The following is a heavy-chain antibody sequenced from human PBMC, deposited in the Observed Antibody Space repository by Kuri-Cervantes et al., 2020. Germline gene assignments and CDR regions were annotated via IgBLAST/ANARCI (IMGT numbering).Heavy chain of an antibody. CDR1: GFIVSSNY. CDR2: ICCGGGT. CDR3: AKDADSSPYYFDY. Sequence: GESLKISCAVSGFIVSSNYITWVRQTPGKGLEWVSVICCGGGTYFADSVKGRFTISRDNSKNTLYLQMNSLRAEDTAVYYCAKDADSSPYYFDYWGQGTLVTVSS. J-gene: IGHJ4*02. V-gene: IGHV3-66*02. D-gene: IGHD6-19*01.